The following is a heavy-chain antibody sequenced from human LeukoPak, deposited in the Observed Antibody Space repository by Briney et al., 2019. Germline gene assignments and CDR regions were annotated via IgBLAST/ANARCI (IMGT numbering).Heavy chain of an antibody. Sequence: ASVKVSCKASGYTFTSYAMNWVRQAPGQGLEWIGWINTNTGNPTYAQGFTGRFVFSLDTSVSTAYLHISSLKAEDTAVYYCARDYFDFSTGYYSHFDYWGQGTLVTVSS. CDR1: GYTFTSYA. CDR3: ARDYFDFSTGYYSHFDY. CDR2: INTNTGNP. D-gene: IGHD3/OR15-3a*01. J-gene: IGHJ4*02. V-gene: IGHV7-4-1*02.